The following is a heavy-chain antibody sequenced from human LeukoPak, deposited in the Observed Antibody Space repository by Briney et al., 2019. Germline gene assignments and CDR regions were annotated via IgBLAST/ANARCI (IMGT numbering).Heavy chain of an antibody. Sequence: GGSLRLSCAASGYSVSKTYMTWVRQAPGKGLEWVSTIYIDARTYYADSVKGRFTLSRDYSKNTLFLQMNSLRAEDTALYYCARHLSGECTIDCYSPDAYDLWGQGTMVTVSS. D-gene: IGHD2-21*02. CDR2: IYIDART. J-gene: IGHJ3*01. CDR3: ARHLSGECTIDCYSPDAYDL. V-gene: IGHV3-53*01. CDR1: GYSVSKTY.